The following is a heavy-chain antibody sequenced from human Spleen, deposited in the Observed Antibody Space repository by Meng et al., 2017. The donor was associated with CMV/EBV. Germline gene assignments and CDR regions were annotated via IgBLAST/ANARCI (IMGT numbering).Heavy chain of an antibody. J-gene: IGHJ6*02. Sequence: SVKVSCKASGGTLSSYSISWVRQAPGQGLEWMGRIIPILGIAIYAQKFQGRVTIIADKSTSTAFMELSSLRSEDTAVYYCARGTTSPDYYYYGMDVWGQGTTVTVSS. CDR1: GGTLSSYS. D-gene: IGHD4-17*01. CDR3: ARGTTSPDYYYYGMDV. CDR2: IIPILGIA. V-gene: IGHV1-69*02.